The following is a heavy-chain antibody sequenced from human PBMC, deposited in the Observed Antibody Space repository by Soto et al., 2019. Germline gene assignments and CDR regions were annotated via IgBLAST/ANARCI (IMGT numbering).Heavy chain of an antibody. D-gene: IGHD3-16*01. CDR3: AAGGRATFSEFQY. Sequence: GTFSSFAISCLRQAPGQGPEWMGGIIGSVGSTKYAVRFQGRITITADESANSAFMELSSLRSEDKAIYYCAAGGRATFSEFQYWGQGTLVTVYS. V-gene: IGHV1-69*01. J-gene: IGHJ1*01. CDR1: GTFSSFA. CDR2: IIGSVGST.